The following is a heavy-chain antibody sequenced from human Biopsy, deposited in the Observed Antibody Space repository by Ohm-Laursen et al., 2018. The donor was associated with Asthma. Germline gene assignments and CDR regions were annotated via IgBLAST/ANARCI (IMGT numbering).Heavy chain of an antibody. V-gene: IGHV3-33*05. D-gene: IGHD3-10*01. J-gene: IGHJ4*02. CDR2: MSYDGSIK. Sequence: SLRLSCAASGFTFSSYGMDWVRQAPGKGLEWVALMSYDGSIKDYADSVKGRFTISRDNSMDTLYLHMNSLRVEDTAVYYCARGLDYSGRSGFDYWGQGTLVTVSS. CDR3: ARGLDYSGRSGFDY. CDR1: GFTFSSYG.